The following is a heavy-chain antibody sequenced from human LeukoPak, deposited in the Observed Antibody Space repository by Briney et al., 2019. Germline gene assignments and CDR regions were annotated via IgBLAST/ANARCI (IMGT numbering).Heavy chain of an antibody. J-gene: IGHJ5*02. D-gene: IGHD3-16*01. CDR1: GFTFSSYW. CDR3: ARDRQFRLHDP. CDR2: ISGSGSTM. Sequence: PGGSLRLTCAASGFTFSSYWMSWVRQAPGKGLEWLSYISGSGSTMSYVDSVKGRFTISRDNAKNSLYLQIDSLRAEDTAMYYCARDRQFRLHDPWGQGSLVTVSS. V-gene: IGHV3-48*04.